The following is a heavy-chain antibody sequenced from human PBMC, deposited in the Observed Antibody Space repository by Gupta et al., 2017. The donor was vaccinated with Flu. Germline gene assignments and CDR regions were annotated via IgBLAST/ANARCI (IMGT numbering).Heavy chain of an antibody. CDR3: ANLAYCGGECATVYWYCDL. Sequence: WVRQASGKGLEWVSAISGSGGSTYYADSVKGRFTISRENAKNTLYLQMNSLRAEDTAVYYCANLAYCGGECATVYWYCDLWGRGTLVTVSS. D-gene: IGHD2-21*01. J-gene: IGHJ2*01. CDR2: ISGSGGST. V-gene: IGHV3-23*01.